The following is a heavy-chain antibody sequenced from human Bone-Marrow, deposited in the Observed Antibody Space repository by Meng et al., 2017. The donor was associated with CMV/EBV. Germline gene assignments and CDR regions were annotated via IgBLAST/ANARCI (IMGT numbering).Heavy chain of an antibody. CDR1: GYTFTSYY. D-gene: IGHD3-3*01. J-gene: IGHJ5*02. V-gene: IGHV1-8*02. CDR3: ARGGIFGVATQNWFDP. Sequence: ASVKVSCKASGYTFTSYYLHWVRQATGQGLEWMGWMNPNSGNTGYAQKFQGRVTLTRVTSITTAYMELSSLRSEDTAVYYCARGGIFGVATQNWFDPWGQGTLVTVSS. CDR2: MNPNSGNT.